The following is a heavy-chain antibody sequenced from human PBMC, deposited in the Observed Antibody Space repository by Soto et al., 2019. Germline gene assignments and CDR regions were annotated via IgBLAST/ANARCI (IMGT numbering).Heavy chain of an antibody. CDR1: GFTFSNYA. D-gene: IGHD3-10*01. V-gene: IGHV3-23*01. J-gene: IGHJ4*02. CDR2: ISGSGTDT. Sequence: GGSLRLSCAASGFTFSNYAMSWVRQAPGKGLEWVSAISGSGTDTYYADSVKGWFTISRDNSKSTLFLQMSSLRAEDTAVYYCTKWHYFGSGSYAGRGIDYWGQGSLVTVSS. CDR3: TKWHYFGSGSYAGRGIDY.